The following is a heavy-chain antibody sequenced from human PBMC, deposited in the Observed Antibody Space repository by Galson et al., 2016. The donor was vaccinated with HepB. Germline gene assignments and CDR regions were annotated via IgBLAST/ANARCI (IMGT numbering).Heavy chain of an antibody. CDR1: GDSISSDFFH. J-gene: IGHJ4*02. CDR2: IHYSGTT. CDR3: AGGHSSSPGY. V-gene: IGHV4-39*01. Sequence: SETLSLTCTVSGDSISSDFFHWGWIRQPPGKGLEWIGSIHYSGTTYYNPSLRSRVTISVDTSKNQYSLRLRSVTAADTAVYHCAGGHSSSPGYWGQGTLVTVSS. D-gene: IGHD3-22*01.